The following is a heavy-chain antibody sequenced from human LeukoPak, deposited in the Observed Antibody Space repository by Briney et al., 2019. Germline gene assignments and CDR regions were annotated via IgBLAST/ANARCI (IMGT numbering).Heavy chain of an antibody. CDR2: INAGNGNT. V-gene: IGHV1-3*01. Sequence: ASVKVSCKASGYTFTSYAMHWVRQAPGQRLEWMGWINAGNGNTKYSQKFQGRVTITRDTSASTAYMELSSLRSEDTAVYYCARAPPYDFWSGYGMDVWGQETTVTVSS. D-gene: IGHD3-3*01. J-gene: IGHJ6*02. CDR3: ARAPPYDFWSGYGMDV. CDR1: GYTFTSYA.